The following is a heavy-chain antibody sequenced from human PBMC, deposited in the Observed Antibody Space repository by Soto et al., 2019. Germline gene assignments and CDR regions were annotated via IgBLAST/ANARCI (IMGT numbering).Heavy chain of an antibody. CDR1: GYSFTNND. D-gene: IGHD3-10*01. J-gene: IGHJ5*02. Sequence: GASVKVSCKASGYSFTNNDVSWVRQATGQGLEWMGWMNPGSGDTGYAQKFQGRVTMTRDISIATAYMELSSLRSDDTALYYCARMEKFGSLNWFETWGKGTLVTV. CDR2: MNPGSGDT. CDR3: ARMEKFGSLNWFET. V-gene: IGHV1-8*01.